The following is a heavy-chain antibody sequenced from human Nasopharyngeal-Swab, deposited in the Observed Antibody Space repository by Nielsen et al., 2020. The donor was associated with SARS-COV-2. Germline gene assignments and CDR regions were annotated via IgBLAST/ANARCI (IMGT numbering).Heavy chain of an antibody. Sequence: WIRQPPGKGLEWIGYIYYSGSTYYNPSLKSRVTISVDTSKNQFSLKLSSVTAADTAVYYCARENTYFDYWGQGTLGTVSS. J-gene: IGHJ4*02. CDR2: IYYSGST. CDR3: ARENTYFDY. V-gene: IGHV4-31*02.